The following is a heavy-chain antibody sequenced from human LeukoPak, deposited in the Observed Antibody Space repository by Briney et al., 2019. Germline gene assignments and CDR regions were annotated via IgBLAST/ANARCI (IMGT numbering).Heavy chain of an antibody. Sequence: GGSLRLSCAASGFTFSSYWMHWVRQAPGKGLVWVSRINSDGSSTSYADSVKGRFTISRDNAKNTLYLQMNSLRAEDTAVYYCARGAAAAYDAFDIWGQGTMVTVSS. CDR2: INSDGSST. J-gene: IGHJ3*02. CDR3: ARGAAAAYDAFDI. CDR1: GFTFSSYW. V-gene: IGHV3-74*01. D-gene: IGHD6-13*01.